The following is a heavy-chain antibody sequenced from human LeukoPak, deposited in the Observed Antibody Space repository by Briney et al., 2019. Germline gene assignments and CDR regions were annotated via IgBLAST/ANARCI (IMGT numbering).Heavy chain of an antibody. J-gene: IGHJ4*02. CDR3: ARDLALLHPPYCYDSSGYHDY. D-gene: IGHD3-22*01. CDR1: GFTVSSNY. CDR2: IYSGGST. V-gene: IGHV3-66*01. Sequence: PGGSLRLSCAASGFTVSSNYMSWVRQAPGKGLEWVSVIYSGGSTYYADSVKGRFTISRDNSKNTLYLQMNSLRAEDTAVYYCARDLALLHPPYCYDSSGYHDYWGQGTLVTVSS.